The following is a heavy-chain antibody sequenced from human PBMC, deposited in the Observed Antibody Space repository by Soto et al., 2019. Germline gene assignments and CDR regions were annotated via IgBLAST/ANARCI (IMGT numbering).Heavy chain of an antibody. CDR2: INAGNGNT. V-gene: IGHV1-3*05. CDR3: ARGPPLAADY. Sequence: QVQLVQSGAEEKKPGASVKVSCKASGYTFTSYAMHWVRQAPGQSLEWMGWINAGNGNTKYSQKFQGRVTITRDTSASTAYMGLSSLRSEDTAEYYCARGPPLAADYWRQGALGTVSS. J-gene: IGHJ4*02. CDR1: GYTFTSYA.